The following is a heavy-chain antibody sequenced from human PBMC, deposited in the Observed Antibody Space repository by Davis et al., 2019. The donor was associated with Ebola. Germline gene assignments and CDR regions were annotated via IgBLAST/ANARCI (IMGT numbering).Heavy chain of an antibody. CDR2: SSGGNGRT. Sequence: AASVKVSCKASGYTFAHYAIHWVRRAPGQRLEWMGCSSGGNGRTEFSQHFQARVTLTRDASASTAYMELSSLRYKDMAIYYCSRGQDTGSLIIDYWGQGTLVTVSS. V-gene: IGHV1-3*02. CDR3: SRGQDTGSLIIDY. J-gene: IGHJ4*02. CDR1: GYTFAHYA. D-gene: IGHD3-16*01.